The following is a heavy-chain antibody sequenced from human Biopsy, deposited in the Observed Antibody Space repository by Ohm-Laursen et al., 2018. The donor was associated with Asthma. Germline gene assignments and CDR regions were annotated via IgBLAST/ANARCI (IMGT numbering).Heavy chain of an antibody. CDR3: ARGDSSNWSHYYFDY. J-gene: IGHJ4*02. Sequence: SLRLSCAASGFAVSRDHMFWVRQAPGKGLEWVSVIYSGGTSHTADSVRGRFTISRDYSKNTLYLQMHRLRAEDTAVYYCARGDSSNWSHYYFDYWGQGILVTVSS. D-gene: IGHD3-22*01. V-gene: IGHV3-53*01. CDR1: GFAVSRDH. CDR2: IYSGGTS.